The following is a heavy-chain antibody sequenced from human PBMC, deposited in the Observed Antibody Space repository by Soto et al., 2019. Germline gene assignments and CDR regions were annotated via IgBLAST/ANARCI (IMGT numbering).Heavy chain of an antibody. CDR1: GGSISSSNW. V-gene: IGHV4-4*02. CDR2: IYHSGST. Sequence: SETLSLTCAVSGGSISSSNWWSWVRQPPGKGLEWIGEIYHSGSTNYNPSLKSRVTISVDKSKNQFSLKLSSVTAADTAVYYCARFYSGTSHTYYFDYWGQGTLVTVSS. CDR3: ARFYSGTSHTYYFDY. D-gene: IGHD6-19*01. J-gene: IGHJ4*02.